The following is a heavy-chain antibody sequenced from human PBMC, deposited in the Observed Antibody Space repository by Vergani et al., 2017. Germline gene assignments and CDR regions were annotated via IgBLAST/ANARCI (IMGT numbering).Heavy chain of an antibody. CDR2: IWYDGSNK. D-gene: IGHD6-13*01. Sequence: QVQLVESGGGVVQPGRSLRLSCAASGFTFSSYGMHWVRQAPGKGLEWVAVIWYDGSNKYYADSVKGRFTISRDNSKNTLYLQMNSLRAEDTAVYYCARVXPSSSWYYYYYMDVWGKGTTVTVSS. CDR1: GFTFSSYG. CDR3: ARVXPSSSWYYYYYMDV. V-gene: IGHV3-33*01. J-gene: IGHJ6*03.